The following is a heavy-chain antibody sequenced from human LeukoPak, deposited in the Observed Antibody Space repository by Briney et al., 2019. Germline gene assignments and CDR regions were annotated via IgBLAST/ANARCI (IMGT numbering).Heavy chain of an antibody. CDR2: INHSGST. J-gene: IGHJ4*02. CDR1: GGSFSGYY. D-gene: IGHD6-13*01. CDR3: ARGLDIAVFGY. Sequence: SETLSLTCAIYGGSFSGYYWNWIRQPPGKGLEWIGEINHSGSTDYNPPLKSRVTISVDTSKNQFSLKLSSVTAAGTAVYYCARGLDIAVFGYWGQGTLVTVSS. V-gene: IGHV4-34*01.